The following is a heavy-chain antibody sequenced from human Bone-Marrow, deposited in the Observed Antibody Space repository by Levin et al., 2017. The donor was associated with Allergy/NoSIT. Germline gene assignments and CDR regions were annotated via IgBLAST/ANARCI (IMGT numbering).Heavy chain of an antibody. CDR1: GFTFSNSW. Sequence: GEFLKISCAASGFTFSNSWMSWVRQAPGKGLEWVANIKEDGSEKYYVDSVKGRSTISRDNAKNSLFVQMNSLRVEDTAVYYCARDQFRRATIGARWFDPWGQGTLVTVSS. V-gene: IGHV3-7*01. J-gene: IGHJ5*02. CDR3: ARDQFRRATIGARWFDP. D-gene: IGHD5-24*01. CDR2: IKEDGSEK.